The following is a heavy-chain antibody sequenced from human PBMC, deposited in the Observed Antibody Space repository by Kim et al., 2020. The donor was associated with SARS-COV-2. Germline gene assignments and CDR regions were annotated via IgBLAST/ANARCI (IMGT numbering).Heavy chain of an antibody. CDR1: GFTFSSCA. CDR2: ISYDGSNK. V-gene: IGHV3-30*04. Sequence: GGSLRLSCAASGFTFSSCAMHWVRQAPGKGLEWVAVISYDGSNKYYADSVKGRFTISRDNSKNTLYLQMNSLRAEDTAVYYCASGIAVAGDFDYWGQGTLVTVSS. CDR3: ASGIAVAGDFDY. J-gene: IGHJ4*02. D-gene: IGHD6-19*01.